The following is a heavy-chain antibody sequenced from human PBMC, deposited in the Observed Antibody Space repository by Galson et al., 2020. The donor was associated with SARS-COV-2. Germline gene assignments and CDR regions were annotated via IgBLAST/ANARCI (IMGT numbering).Heavy chain of an antibody. CDR3: AKETLTRGWYTVDY. CDR2: IDGTTSRP. D-gene: IGHD6-19*01. Sequence: PGGSLRLSCAASGFTFSIYGMSWVRQAPGKGLEWVSAIDGTTSRPYYAVSAEGRLTISRDNSKNMVFLQMNSLRFEDAAVYYCAKETLTRGWYTVDYWGRGTLVTVSS. V-gene: IGHV3-23*05. CDR1: GFTFSIYG. J-gene: IGHJ4*02.